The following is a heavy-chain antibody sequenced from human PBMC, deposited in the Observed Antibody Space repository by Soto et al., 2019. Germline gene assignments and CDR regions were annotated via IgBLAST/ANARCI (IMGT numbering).Heavy chain of an antibody. CDR2: IKQDGSEK. CDR3: AREGHGGDLWSGYYYYYYMDV. CDR1: GFTFSSYW. Sequence: GGSLRLSCAASGFTFSSYWMSWVRQAPGKGLEWVANIKQDGSEKYYVDSVKGRFTISRDNAKNSLYLQMNSLRAEDTAVYYCAREGHGGDLWSGYYYYYYMDVWGKGTPVTVSS. V-gene: IGHV3-7*01. D-gene: IGHD3-3*01. J-gene: IGHJ6*03.